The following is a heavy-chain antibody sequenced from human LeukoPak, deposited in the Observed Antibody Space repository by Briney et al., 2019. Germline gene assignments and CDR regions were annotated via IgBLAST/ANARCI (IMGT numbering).Heavy chain of an antibody. D-gene: IGHD5-18*01. CDR1: GYTFTAYY. J-gene: IGHJ4*02. CDR2: INPNSGGT. CDR3: ATSSEGGYSYGSDIDY. V-gene: IGHV1-2*06. Sequence: APVKVSCKASGYTFTAYYMYWVRQAPGQRLECMGRINPNSGGTNYAQKFQGRVTMTRDTSISTAYMELSRLTSDDTAVYYCATSSEGGYSYGSDIDYWGQGTLVTVSS.